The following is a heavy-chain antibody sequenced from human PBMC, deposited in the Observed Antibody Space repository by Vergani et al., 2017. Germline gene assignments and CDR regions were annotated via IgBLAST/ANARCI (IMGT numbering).Heavy chain of an antibody. CDR1: GFTFSSYA. D-gene: IGHD3-10*01. J-gene: IGHJ6*02. CDR2: ISGSGGST. V-gene: IGHV3-23*04. CDR3: AKGSTGSPYYYYGMDV. Sequence: VQLVESGGGVVQPGRSLRLSCAASGFTFSSYAMSWVRQAPGKGLEWVSAISGSGGSTYYADSVKGRFTISRDNSKNTLYLQMNSLRAEDTAVYYCAKGSTGSPYYYYGMDVWGQGTTVTVSS.